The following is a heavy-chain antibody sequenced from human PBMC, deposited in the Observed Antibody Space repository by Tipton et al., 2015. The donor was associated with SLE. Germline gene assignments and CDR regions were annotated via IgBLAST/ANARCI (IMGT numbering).Heavy chain of an antibody. CDR2: IYPSGST. D-gene: IGHD6-19*01. J-gene: IGHJ4*02. CDR3: ASSVAVTGVYFDY. Sequence: TLSLTCTVSDGSLTEAYWRWFRQPAGKGLEWIGRIYPSGSTNYNPSLKSRVTMSVDTSKNQFSLKLSSVTAADTAVYYCASSVAVTGVYFDYWGQGTLVTVSS. V-gene: IGHV4-4*07. CDR1: DGSLTEAY.